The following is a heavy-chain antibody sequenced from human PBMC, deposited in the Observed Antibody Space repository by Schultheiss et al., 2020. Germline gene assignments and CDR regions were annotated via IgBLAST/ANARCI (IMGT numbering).Heavy chain of an antibody. J-gene: IGHJ6*03. D-gene: IGHD3-3*01. CDR3: ARHGDIGYYYYYDMDV. Sequence: SETLSLTCTVSGGSISSYYWSWIRQPPGKGLEWIGYIYYRGSINHNPSPKSRVTISVDTSKNQFSLRLTSVTAADTPVYYCARHGDIGYYYYYDMDVWGKGTTVTVSS. CDR2: IYYRGSI. V-gene: IGHV4-59*08. CDR1: GGSISSYY.